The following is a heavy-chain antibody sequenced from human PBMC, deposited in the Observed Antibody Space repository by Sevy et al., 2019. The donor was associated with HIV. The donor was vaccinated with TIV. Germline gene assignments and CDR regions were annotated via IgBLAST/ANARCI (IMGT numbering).Heavy chain of an antibody. D-gene: IGHD6-13*01. V-gene: IGHV3-23*01. CDR2: ISGSGGST. Sequence: GGSLRLSCAASGFTFSSYAMSWVRQAPGKGLEWVSAISGSGGSTNYADSVKGRFTISRDNSKNTLYLQMNSLRAEDTAVYYCAKDLHSSSWYYFDYWGQGTLVTVSS. CDR3: AKDLHSSSWYYFDY. J-gene: IGHJ4*02. CDR1: GFTFSSYA.